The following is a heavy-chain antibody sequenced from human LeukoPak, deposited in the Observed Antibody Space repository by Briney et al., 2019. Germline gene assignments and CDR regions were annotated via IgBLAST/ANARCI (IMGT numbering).Heavy chain of an antibody. Sequence: GGSLRLSCAASGFTFSSYGMHWVRQAPGKGLEWVAFIRYDGSNKYYADSVKGRFTISRDNSKNTLYLQMNSLRAEDTAVYYCAKDPEVAGEYFDYWGQGTLVTVSS. CDR2: IRYDGSNK. CDR1: GFTFSSYG. V-gene: IGHV3-30*02. CDR3: AKDPEVAGEYFDY. J-gene: IGHJ4*02. D-gene: IGHD6-19*01.